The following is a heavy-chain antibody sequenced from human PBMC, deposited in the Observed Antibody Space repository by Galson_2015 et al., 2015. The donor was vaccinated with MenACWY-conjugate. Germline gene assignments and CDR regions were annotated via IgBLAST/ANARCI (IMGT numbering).Heavy chain of an antibody. CDR1: GGSMNSSSYY. D-gene: IGHD5-12*01. J-gene: IGHJ4*02. V-gene: IGHV4-39*07. CDR2: IYYSGST. CDR3: VGLPRGYSGYHWAY. Sequence: ETLSLTCTVSGGSMNSSSYYWGWIRQPPGKGLEWIGSIYYSGSTYYNPSLKSRVTISVDTSKNQFSLKLSSVTAADTAVYYCVGLPRGYSGYHWAYWGRGTLVIVSS.